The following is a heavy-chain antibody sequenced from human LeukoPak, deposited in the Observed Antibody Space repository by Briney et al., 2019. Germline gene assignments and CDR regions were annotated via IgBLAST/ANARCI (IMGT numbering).Heavy chain of an antibody. V-gene: IGHV3-64*01. D-gene: IGHD3-10*01. J-gene: IGHJ6*03. CDR2: ISSNGGST. CDR3: ARGAHGEWQYYYYYMDV. Sequence: GGSLRLSCAASGFTFSSYAMHWVRQAPGKGLEYVSAISSNGGSTYYANSVKGRFTISRDNSKNTLYLQMGSLRAEDMAVYYCARGAHGEWQYYYYYMDVWGKGTTVTVSS. CDR1: GFTFSSYA.